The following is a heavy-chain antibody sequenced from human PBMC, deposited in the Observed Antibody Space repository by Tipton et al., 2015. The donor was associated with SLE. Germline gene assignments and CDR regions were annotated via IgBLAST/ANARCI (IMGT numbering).Heavy chain of an antibody. D-gene: IGHD3-3*01. V-gene: IGHV4-31*03. J-gene: IGHJ1*01. Sequence: TLSLTCTVSGDSISSGGYYWSWIRHHPGKGLEWIGYIYYIGSTYYNPSLKSRVTISVDTSKNQFSLKLSSVTAADTAVYYCARGPYYDFWSGYAPVMGYFQHWGQGTLVAVSS. CDR1: GDSISSGGYY. CDR2: IYYIGST. CDR3: ARGPYYDFWSGYAPVMGYFQH.